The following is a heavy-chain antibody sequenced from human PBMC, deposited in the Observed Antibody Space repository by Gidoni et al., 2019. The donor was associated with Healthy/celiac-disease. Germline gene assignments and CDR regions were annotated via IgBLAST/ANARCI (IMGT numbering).Heavy chain of an antibody. J-gene: IGHJ4*02. V-gene: IGHV4-4*02. Sequence: SWVRQPPGKGLKWTGEIVQSESTNYNPSLKSRVTISVDKSKTRFSLKLSSVTAADTAAYYCASSYSSGWYGLPSKEKPHGYWGQRALVTVSS. CDR3: ASSYSSGWYGLPSKEKPHGY. CDR2: IVQSEST. D-gene: IGHD6-19*01.